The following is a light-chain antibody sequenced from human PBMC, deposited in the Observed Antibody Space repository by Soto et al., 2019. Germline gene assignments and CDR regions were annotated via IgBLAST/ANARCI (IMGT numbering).Light chain of an antibody. CDR3: QPYGTSSSIT. Sequence: EIVLTQSPGTLSLSPGERGTLSCRASQSVSSSYLGWYQQKPGQAPRLLIYGASRRATGIPDRFSGSGSGTDFTLTISRLEPEDFAVYYCQPYGTSSSITFGQGTRLEIK. CDR2: GAS. V-gene: IGKV3-20*01. J-gene: IGKJ5*01. CDR1: QSVSSSY.